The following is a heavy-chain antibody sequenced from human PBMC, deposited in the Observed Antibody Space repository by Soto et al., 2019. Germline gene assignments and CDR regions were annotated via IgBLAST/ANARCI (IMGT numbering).Heavy chain of an antibody. J-gene: IGHJ6*01. CDR1: GFTFSSYA. CDR2: ISYDGSNK. CDR3: ARAHVYYGVHDDDGMDV. Sequence: QVQLVESGGGVVQPGRSLRLSCAASGFTFSSYAMHWVRQAPGKGLEWVAVISYDGSNKYYADSVKGRFTISRDNSKNTLYLQMNSLRAEDTAVYYCARAHVYYGVHDDDGMDVW. V-gene: IGHV3-30-3*01. D-gene: IGHD3-3*01.